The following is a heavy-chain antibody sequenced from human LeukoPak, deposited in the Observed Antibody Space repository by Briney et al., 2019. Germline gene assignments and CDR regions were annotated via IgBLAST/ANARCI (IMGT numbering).Heavy chain of an antibody. J-gene: IGHJ5*02. D-gene: IGHD4-17*01. CDR1: GFTFSSYW. Sequence: GGSLRLSCAASGFTFSSYWMHWIRQAPGKGLVWVSRINSDGSSTYYADSVKGRFSISRDNAKNTLYLQMNSLRAEDTAVYYCTRGYGDWFDPWGQGTLLTVSS. CDR2: INSDGSST. CDR3: TRGYGDWFDP. V-gene: IGHV3-74*01.